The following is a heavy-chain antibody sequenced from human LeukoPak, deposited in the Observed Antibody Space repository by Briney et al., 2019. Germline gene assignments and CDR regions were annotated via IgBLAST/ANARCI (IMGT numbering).Heavy chain of an antibody. Sequence: ASVKVSCKASGYTFTSHGISWVRQAPGQGLEWMGWISTYNGNTNYAQKLQGRVSMTTDTSTSTAYMDLRSLRSDDTAVYYCARGVTMVRGVIITYYYYYMDVWGKGTTVTVSS. D-gene: IGHD3-10*01. J-gene: IGHJ6*03. CDR1: GYTFTSHG. CDR2: ISTYNGNT. CDR3: ARGVTMVRGVIITYYYYYMDV. V-gene: IGHV1-18*01.